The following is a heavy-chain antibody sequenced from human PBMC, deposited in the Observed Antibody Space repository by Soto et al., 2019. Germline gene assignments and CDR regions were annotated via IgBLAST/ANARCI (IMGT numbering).Heavy chain of an antibody. CDR2: ISGSGGST. D-gene: IGHD3-16*01. CDR1: GFTFSSYA. CDR3: AKAGSYDYVWGSENYYGMDV. J-gene: IGHJ6*02. Sequence: PGGSLRLSCAASGFTFSSYAMSWVRQAPGEGLEWASAISGSGGSTYYEDSEKGRFTISRDNSKNTLYLQMNSLRAEDTAVYYCAKAGSYDYVWGSENYYGMDVWGQGTTVTVSS. V-gene: IGHV3-23*01.